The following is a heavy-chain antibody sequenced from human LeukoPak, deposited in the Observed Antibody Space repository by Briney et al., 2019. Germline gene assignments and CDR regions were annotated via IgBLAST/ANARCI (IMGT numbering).Heavy chain of an antibody. J-gene: IGHJ3*02. CDR2: IYYSGST. CDR1: GGSLSDHN. V-gene: IGHV4-39*07. CDR3: ARDSGAAAGPWEAFDI. Sequence: NTSETLFLTCGVYGGSLSDHNWDWIRQPPGKGLEWIGSIYYSGSTYYNPSLKSRVTISVDTSKNQFSLKLSSVTAADTAVYYCARDSGAAAGPWEAFDIWGQGTMVTVSS. D-gene: IGHD6-13*01.